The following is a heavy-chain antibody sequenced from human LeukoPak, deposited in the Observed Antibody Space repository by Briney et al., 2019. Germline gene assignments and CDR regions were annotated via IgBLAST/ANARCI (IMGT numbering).Heavy chain of an antibody. CDR3: ARDVSYYGGDWFVP. D-gene: IGHD4-23*01. J-gene: IGHJ5*02. CDR2: ISSAAITR. Sequence: PGGSLRLSCAASGFTFTTSAMNWVRQAPGKGLEWFSYISSAAITRDYAESLKARFTISKHNAKTSLYLKMNSLRGEDTAVYYCARDVSYYGGDWFVPSGQGTLVTVSS. V-gene: IGHV3-48*03. CDR1: GFTFTTSA.